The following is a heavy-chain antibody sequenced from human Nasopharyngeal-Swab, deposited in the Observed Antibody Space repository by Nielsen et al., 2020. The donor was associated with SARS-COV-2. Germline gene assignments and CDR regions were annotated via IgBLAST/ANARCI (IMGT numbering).Heavy chain of an antibody. D-gene: IGHD3-10*01. Sequence: VRQMPGKGLEWMGIINPSGGSATYAQRFQGKVTMTRDTSTSTVFMELSSLKSGDTAVYYCAKDRYGSGSFLGYWGQGTLVTVSS. CDR3: AKDRYGSGSFLGY. J-gene: IGHJ4*02. V-gene: IGHV1-46*01. CDR2: INPSGGSA.